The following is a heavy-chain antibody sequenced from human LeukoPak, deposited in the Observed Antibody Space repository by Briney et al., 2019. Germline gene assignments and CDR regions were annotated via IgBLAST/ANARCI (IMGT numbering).Heavy chain of an antibody. Sequence: GGSLRLSCAASGFTFSSYSMAWVRQAPGKGLEWVSSISSGSGYIYYADSVKGRFAISRDNAKNSLYMQMNSLRAEDTAVYYCARLAAGTVDYWGQGTLVTVSS. V-gene: IGHV3-21*01. CDR1: GFTFSSYS. J-gene: IGHJ4*02. CDR2: ISSGSGYI. D-gene: IGHD6-13*01. CDR3: ARLAAGTVDY.